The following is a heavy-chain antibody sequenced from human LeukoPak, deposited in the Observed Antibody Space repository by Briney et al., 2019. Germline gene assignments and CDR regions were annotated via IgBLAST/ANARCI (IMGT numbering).Heavy chain of an antibody. CDR1: GFTFSSYG. D-gene: IGHD3-22*01. CDR2: IWYDGSNK. CDR3: ARDLHYYDSSGYPYYYYGMDV. J-gene: IGHJ6*02. V-gene: IGHV3-33*01. Sequence: PGRSLRLSCAASGFTFSSYGMHWVRQAPGKGLEWVAVIWYDGSNKYYADSVKGRFTISRDNSKNTLYLQMNSLRAEDTAVYYCARDLHYYDSSGYPYYYYGMDVWGQGTTVTVSS.